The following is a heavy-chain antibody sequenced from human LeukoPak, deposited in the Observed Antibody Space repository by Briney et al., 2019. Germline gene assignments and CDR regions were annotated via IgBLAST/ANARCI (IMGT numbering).Heavy chain of an antibody. CDR1: GFTFSSYG. Sequence: GRSLRLSCAASGFTFSSYGMHWVRQAPGKGLEWVAVIPYDGSNKYYADSVKGRFTISRDNSKNTLYLQMNSLRAEDTAVYYCAKGTSYSSGWPFDYWGQGTLVTVSS. CDR3: AKGTSYSSGWPFDY. J-gene: IGHJ4*02. CDR2: IPYDGSNK. D-gene: IGHD6-19*01. V-gene: IGHV3-30*18.